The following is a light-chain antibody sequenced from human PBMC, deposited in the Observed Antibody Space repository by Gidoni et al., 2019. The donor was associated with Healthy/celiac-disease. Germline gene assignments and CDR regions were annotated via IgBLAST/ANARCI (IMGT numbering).Light chain of an antibody. V-gene: IGKV1-9*01. CDR2: AAS. J-gene: IGKJ5*01. Sequence: DIQLTQSPSFLSASVGDRVTITCRASQGISSYLAWYQQKPGKAPKLLIYAASTLQSGVPSRFSCSGSGTEFTLTISSLQPEDFATYYCQQLNSYPQTTFGHGTRLEIK. CDR3: QQLNSYPQTT. CDR1: QGISSY.